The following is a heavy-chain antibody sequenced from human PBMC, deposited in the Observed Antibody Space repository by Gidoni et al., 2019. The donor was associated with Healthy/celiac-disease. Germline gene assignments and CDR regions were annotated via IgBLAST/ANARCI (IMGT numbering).Heavy chain of an antibody. D-gene: IGHD5-12*01. Sequence: EVQRVESGGGLVQPGGSLRLYCTASGFTLRSYWISWVRQAPGKGLEWVANIKQDGIEKYYVDSVKGRFTISRDNAKNSLYLQMNSLRAEDTAVYYCARVGGYDTEPYYYYYGMDVWGQGTTVTVSS. V-gene: IGHV3-7*03. CDR2: IKQDGIEK. J-gene: IGHJ6*02. CDR3: ARVGGYDTEPYYYYYGMDV. CDR1: GFTLRSYW.